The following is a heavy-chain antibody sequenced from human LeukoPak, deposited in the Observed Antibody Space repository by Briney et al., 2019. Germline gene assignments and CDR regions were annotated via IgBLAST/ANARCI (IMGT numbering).Heavy chain of an antibody. D-gene: IGHD6-19*01. CDR1: GFIFSSYA. V-gene: IGHV3-23*01. CDR2: ISGSGGST. Sequence: PGETLSLSCAASGFIFSSYAMSWVRQAQGKGLEWVSTISGSGGSTYYADSVKGRFTISRDNSKNTLYLQMSSLRAEDTAVYYCAKDRRIAVAGTMVDYWGQGILVTVST. J-gene: IGHJ4*02. CDR3: AKDRRIAVAGTMVDY.